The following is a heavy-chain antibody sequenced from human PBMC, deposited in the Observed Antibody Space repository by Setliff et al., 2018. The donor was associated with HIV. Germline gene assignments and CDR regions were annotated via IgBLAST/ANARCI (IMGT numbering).Heavy chain of an antibody. CDR1: GSTFSTYD. CDR2: ISAYNGNT. D-gene: IGHD5-18*01. V-gene: IGHV1-18*01. J-gene: IGHJ4*02. CDR3: ARGGYRDGYDY. Sequence: ASVKVSCKASGSTFSTYDINWVRQAPGQGLEWMGWISAYNGNTNHAQKLQGRVTISVDTSKNQLSLKLRSVAAADTAVYYCARGGYRDGYDYWGQGTLVTVSS.